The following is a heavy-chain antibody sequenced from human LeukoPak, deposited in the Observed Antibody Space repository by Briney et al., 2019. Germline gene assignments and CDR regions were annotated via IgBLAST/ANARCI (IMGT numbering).Heavy chain of an antibody. V-gene: IGHV4-39*01. CDR3: ARVSLPGMDFDY. CDR2: IYYSGST. D-gene: IGHD5-24*01. CDR1: GGSISSSSYY. J-gene: IGHJ4*02. Sequence: PSETLSLTCTVSGGSISSSSYYWGWIRQPPGKGLEWIGSIYYSGSTYYNPSLKSRVTISVDTSKNQFSLKLSSVTAADTAVYYCARVSLPGMDFDYWGQGTLVTVSS.